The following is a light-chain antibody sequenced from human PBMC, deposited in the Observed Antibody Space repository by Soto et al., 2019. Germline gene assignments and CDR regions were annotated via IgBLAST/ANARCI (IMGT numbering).Light chain of an antibody. V-gene: IGLV2-23*02. CDR1: TSDVGTHNL. CDR3: CSYAGTNPSYV. CDR2: DVN. J-gene: IGLJ1*01. Sequence: QSVLTQPASVSGSPGQSITISCTVSTSDVGTHNLVSWYQHHPGKAPQLLIYDVNKRPSGISNRFSGSKSGNTASLTISGLQAEDEADYHCCSYAGTNPSYVFGTGTKVTVL.